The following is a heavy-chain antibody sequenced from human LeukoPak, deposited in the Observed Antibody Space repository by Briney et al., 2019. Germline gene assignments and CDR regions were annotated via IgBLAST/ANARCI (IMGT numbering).Heavy chain of an antibody. CDR1: GFTFSSYW. D-gene: IGHD3-3*01. CDR3: ARDGTIFGVVMYMDV. V-gene: IGHV3-30-3*01. J-gene: IGHJ6*03. Sequence: GGSLRLSCAASGFTFSSYWMTWVRQAPGKGLEWVAIISYDGSNKYYADSVKCRFTISRDNSKNTLYLQMNSLRAEDTAVYYCARDGTIFGVVMYMDVWGKGTTVTVSS. CDR2: ISYDGSNK.